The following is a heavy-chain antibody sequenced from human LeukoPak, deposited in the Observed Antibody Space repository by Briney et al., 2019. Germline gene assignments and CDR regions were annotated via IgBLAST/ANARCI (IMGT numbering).Heavy chain of an antibody. V-gene: IGHV3-23*01. Sequence: GGSLRLSCAASGFTFGSYGMSWVRQAPGKGLEWVSFITPNADRTSYADSVEGRFTTSRDNPRNTLYMQMNSLRDEDTAVYYCAIMHGYYDGSGYWVQWGQGTLVTVSS. CDR1: GFTFGSYG. D-gene: IGHD3-22*01. CDR3: AIMHGYYDGSGYWVQ. J-gene: IGHJ1*01. CDR2: ITPNADRT.